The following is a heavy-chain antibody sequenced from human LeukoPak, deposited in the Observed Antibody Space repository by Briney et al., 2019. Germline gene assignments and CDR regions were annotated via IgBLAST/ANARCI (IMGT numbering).Heavy chain of an antibody. D-gene: IGHD4-23*01. CDR2: ISGSGGST. CDR1: GFTFSSYA. J-gene: IGHJ5*02. V-gene: IGHV3-23*01. Sequence: GGSLRLSCAASGFTFSSYAMSWVRQAPGKGLEWVSAISGSGGSTYYADSVKGRFTISRDNSKNTLYLQMNSLRAEDTAVYYCAKVGFDYGGNSGWCDPWGQGTLVTVSS. CDR3: AKVGFDYGGNSGWCDP.